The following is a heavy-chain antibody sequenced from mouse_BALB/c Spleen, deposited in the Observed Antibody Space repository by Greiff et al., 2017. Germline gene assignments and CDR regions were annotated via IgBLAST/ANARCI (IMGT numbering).Heavy chain of an antibody. CDR1: GYTFTSYW. Sequence: QVQLKESGAELARPGASVKLSCKASGYTFTSYWMQWVKQRPGQGLEWIGAIYPGDGDTRYTQKFKGKATLTADKSSSTAYMQLSSLASEDSAVYYCARRATVVATGDYWGQGTTLTVSS. V-gene: IGHV1-87*01. D-gene: IGHD1-1*01. CDR2: IYPGDGDT. CDR3: ARRATVVATGDY. J-gene: IGHJ2*01.